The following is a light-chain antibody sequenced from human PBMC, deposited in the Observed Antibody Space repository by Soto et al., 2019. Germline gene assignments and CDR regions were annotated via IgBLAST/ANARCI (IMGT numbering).Light chain of an antibody. Sequence: QSVLTQPASVSGSPGQSITISCTGTSSDVGGYNYVSWYQQHPGKAPKLMIYEVSNRPSGLSNRFSGSKSGNTASLTISVLQAEDEAAYYCSSYTRSSTRVFGGGTTLTVL. CDR2: EVS. V-gene: IGLV2-14*01. J-gene: IGLJ2*01. CDR1: SSDVGGYNY. CDR3: SSYTRSSTRV.